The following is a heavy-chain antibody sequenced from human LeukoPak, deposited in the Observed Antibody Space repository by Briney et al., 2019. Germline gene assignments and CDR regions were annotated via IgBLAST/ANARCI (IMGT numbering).Heavy chain of an antibody. CDR3: ARERNDCYGSSGCVGDSYMDV. V-gene: IGHV7-4-1*02. Sequence: ASVKVSCKASGYTFTGYYIHWVRQAPGQGLEWMGWINTNTGNPTYAQGFTGRFVFSLDTSVSTAYLQISSLKADDTAVYYCARERNDCYGSSGCVGDSYMDVWGKGTTVTVSS. CDR1: GYTFTGYY. D-gene: IGHD3-22*01. J-gene: IGHJ6*03. CDR2: INTNTGNP.